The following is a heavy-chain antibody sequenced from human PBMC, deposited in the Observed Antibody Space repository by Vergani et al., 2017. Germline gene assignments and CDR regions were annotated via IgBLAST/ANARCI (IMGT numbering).Heavy chain of an antibody. CDR2: INHSGST. Sequence: QVQLQQWGAGLLKPSETLSLTCAVSGGSFSGYYWSWIRQPPGKGLEWIGEINHSGSTNYNPSLKSRVTISVDTSNNQFSLKLVSVTAADTALYYCARGPRLYYFDYWGQGTLVTVSS. CDR1: GGSFSGYY. J-gene: IGHJ4*02. V-gene: IGHV4-34*01. CDR3: ARGPRLYYFDY.